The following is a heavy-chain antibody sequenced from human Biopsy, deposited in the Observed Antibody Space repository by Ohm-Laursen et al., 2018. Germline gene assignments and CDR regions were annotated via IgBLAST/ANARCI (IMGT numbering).Heavy chain of an antibody. CDR2: IIPMFGTA. D-gene: IGHD1-26*01. Sequence: SVKVSCKASGGTFINYAISWVQQAPGQGLEWMGGIIPMFGTANYAQMFQGRVTISADESTSISYMELSSLTTEDTAIYYCARGPHSGSHSCFDYWGRGTLVTVSS. J-gene: IGHJ4*02. V-gene: IGHV1-69*13. CDR1: GGTFINYA. CDR3: ARGPHSGSHSCFDY.